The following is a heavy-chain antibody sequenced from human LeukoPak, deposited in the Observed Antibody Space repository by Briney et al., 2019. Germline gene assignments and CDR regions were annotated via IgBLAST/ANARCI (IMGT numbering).Heavy chain of an antibody. V-gene: IGHV4-4*02. Sequence: PSETLSLTCAVSGGSINTDNWWSWVRQSPGKGLEWIGEIYHGVTTNYNPSLNNRATISVDKSKNQLSLKLISVTAADTAVYYCARDGDVYVSGWYRGGFDHWGQGILVTVSS. CDR1: GGSINTDNW. J-gene: IGHJ4*02. CDR2: IYHGVTT. CDR3: ARDGDVYVSGWYRGGFDH. D-gene: IGHD6-19*01.